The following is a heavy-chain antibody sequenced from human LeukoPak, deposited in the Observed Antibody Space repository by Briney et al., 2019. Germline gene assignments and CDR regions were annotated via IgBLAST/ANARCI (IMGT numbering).Heavy chain of an antibody. V-gene: IGHV3-7*01. CDR2: IKQDGSDK. D-gene: IGHD3-3*01. Sequence: GGSLRLSCAASGFTISNYWMSWVRQAPGKGLEWVANIKQDGSDKYYVGSVKGRFTISRDNAKNPPYLQMNSLRAEDTAVYYCARTPWDFWSNSMDVWGKGTTVTVSS. CDR1: GFTISNYW. J-gene: IGHJ6*04. CDR3: ARTPWDFWSNSMDV.